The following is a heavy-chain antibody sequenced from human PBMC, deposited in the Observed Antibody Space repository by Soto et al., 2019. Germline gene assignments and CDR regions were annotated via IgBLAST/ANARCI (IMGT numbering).Heavy chain of an antibody. V-gene: IGHV3-23*01. Sequence: GGALRLSCAASGFTFSSYALSWVRPAPGKGLEWVSAISGSGGSTYYADSVKGRFTISRDNSKNTLYLQMNSLRAEDTAVYYCAKVEYSSSGHYYYYGMAVWGQGTTVTVSS. CDR3: AKVEYSSSGHYYYYGMAV. CDR2: ISGSGGST. D-gene: IGHD6-6*01. J-gene: IGHJ6*02. CDR1: GFTFSSYA.